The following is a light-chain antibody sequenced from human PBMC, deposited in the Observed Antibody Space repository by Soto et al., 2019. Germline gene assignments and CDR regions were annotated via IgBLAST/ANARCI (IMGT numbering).Light chain of an antibody. CDR3: LLSYNGHYV. V-gene: IGLV7-46*01. Sequence: QAVVTQEPSLTVSPGVTVTLTCGSSTGAVTNGHYPYWFQQKPGQSPRTLIYETTNRHSWTPARFSGSLLGGKAALTLSGAQPEDEAEYYCLLSYNGHYVFGTGSKVTVL. CDR2: ETT. CDR1: TGAVTNGHY. J-gene: IGLJ1*01.